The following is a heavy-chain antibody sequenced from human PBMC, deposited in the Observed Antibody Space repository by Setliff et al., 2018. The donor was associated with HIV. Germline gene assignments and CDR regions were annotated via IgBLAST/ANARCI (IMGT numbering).Heavy chain of an antibody. CDR2: IYPGDSDT. V-gene: IGHV5-51*01. CDR3: ARQICSSTACNTGMDV. D-gene: IGHD2-2*02. CDR1: GYNFRMYW. Sequence: PGESLKISCKTSGYNFRMYWIAWVRQMPGKGLEWMGIIYPGDSDTRYSPSFQGQVTISADKSISTAYLQWSSLKASDTAMYYCARQICSSTACNTGMDVWGQGTTVTVSS. J-gene: IGHJ6*02.